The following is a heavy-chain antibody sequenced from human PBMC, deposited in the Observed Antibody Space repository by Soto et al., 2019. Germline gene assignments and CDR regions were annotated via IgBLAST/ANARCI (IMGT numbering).Heavy chain of an antibody. V-gene: IGHV3-23*01. CDR1: GSTFSSYA. D-gene: IGHD6-25*01. CDR3: ANLERLPEGYYFDY. Sequence: GGSLRLSCAASGSTFSSYAMSWVRQAPGKGLEWVSAISGSGGSTYYADSVKGRFTISRDNSKNTLYLQMNSLRAEDTAVHYCANLERLPEGYYFDYWGQGTLVTASS. CDR2: ISGSGGST. J-gene: IGHJ4*02.